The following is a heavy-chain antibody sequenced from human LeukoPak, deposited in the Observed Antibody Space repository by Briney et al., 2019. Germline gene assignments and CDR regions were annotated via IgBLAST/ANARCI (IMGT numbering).Heavy chain of an antibody. Sequence: GGSLRLSCAASGFSFSNSGMHWVRQAPGKGLEYVAAISSFGSGTSGTYYANSVKGRFTVSRDNSRNTLFLEMGSLRVEDTAVYYCARAYGNSDDYWGQGTLVTVSS. D-gene: IGHD4-17*01. V-gene: IGHV3-64*01. CDR1: GFSFSNSG. CDR3: ARAYGNSDDY. CDR2: ISSFGSGTSGT. J-gene: IGHJ4*02.